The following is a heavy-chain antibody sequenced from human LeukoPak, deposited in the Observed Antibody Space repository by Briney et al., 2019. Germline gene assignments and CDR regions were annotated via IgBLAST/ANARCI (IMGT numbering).Heavy chain of an antibody. J-gene: IGHJ4*02. D-gene: IGHD6-19*01. V-gene: IGHV3-43D*03. Sequence: GGSLRLSCAASGFTFDDYAMHWLRQAPGKGLEWVSLISWDGGSSYYADSVKGRFTISRDNSKNSLYLQMNSLRAEDTALYYCAKDSAAVARQFDYWGQGTLVTVSS. CDR1: GFTFDDYA. CDR3: AKDSAAVARQFDY. CDR2: ISWDGGSS.